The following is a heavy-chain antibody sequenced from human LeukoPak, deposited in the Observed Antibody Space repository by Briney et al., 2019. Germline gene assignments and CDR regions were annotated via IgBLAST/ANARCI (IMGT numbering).Heavy chain of an antibody. D-gene: IGHD6-19*01. CDR3: ARSGSRGWDLDFDY. J-gene: IGHJ4*02. CDR1: GYSISSGSY. Sequence: PSETLSLTCTVSGYSISSGSYWGWIRQPPGKGLEWIGSIYHGGSTYYNPSLKSRVTISVDTSKNQFSLKLGSVTAADTAVYYCARSGSRGWDLDFDYWGQGTLVTVSS. CDR2: IYHGGST. V-gene: IGHV4-38-2*02.